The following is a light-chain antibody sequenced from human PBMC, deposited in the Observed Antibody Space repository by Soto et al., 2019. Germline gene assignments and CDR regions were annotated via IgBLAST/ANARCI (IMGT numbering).Light chain of an antibody. J-gene: IGKJ5*01. V-gene: IGKV3D-20*02. CDR3: QQRYNWPPIT. CDR1: QSVSSNY. Sequence: EIVLTQSPGTLSLSPGERATLSCRASQSVSSNYLAWYHQKPGQAPRLLIYGASSRATGIPDRFSGSGSGTDFTLTISRLEPEDFAVYYCQQRYNWPPITFGQGTRLEIK. CDR2: GAS.